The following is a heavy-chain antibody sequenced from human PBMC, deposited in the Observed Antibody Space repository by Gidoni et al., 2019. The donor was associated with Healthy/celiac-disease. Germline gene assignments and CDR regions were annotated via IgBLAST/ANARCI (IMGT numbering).Heavy chain of an antibody. J-gene: IGHJ3*02. V-gene: IGHV4-39*01. Sequence: QLQLQESGPGLVKPSETLSRTGTVSGGSISSSSYYWGWIRQPPGKGLEWIGSIYYSGSTYYHPSLKSRVTISVDTSKNQFSLKLSSVTAADTAVYYCGAYSSGYDAFDIWGQGTMVTVSS. CDR2: IYYSGST. D-gene: IGHD6-19*01. CDR1: GGSISSSSYY. CDR3: GAYSSGYDAFDI.